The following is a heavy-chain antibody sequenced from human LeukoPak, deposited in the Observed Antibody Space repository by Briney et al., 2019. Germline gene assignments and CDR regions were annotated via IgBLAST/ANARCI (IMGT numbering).Heavy chain of an antibody. V-gene: IGHV3-30*18. D-gene: IGHD4-17*01. Sequence: GRSLRLSCVGSGFIFSNYGTHRVRQAPGKGLEWVSFISYDGSKKYYVDSVKGRFIISRDNSKNTLYLQMNSLRAEDTAVYYCAKDLHGDYEGDLDYWGQGTLVTVSS. CDR3: AKDLHGDYEGDLDY. CDR2: ISYDGSKK. J-gene: IGHJ4*02. CDR1: GFIFSNYG.